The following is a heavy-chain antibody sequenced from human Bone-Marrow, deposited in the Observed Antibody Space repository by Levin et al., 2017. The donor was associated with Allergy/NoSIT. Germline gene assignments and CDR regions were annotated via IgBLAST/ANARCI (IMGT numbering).Heavy chain of an antibody. D-gene: IGHD2-21*02. CDR3: STVRYCSSGVCYARYYYYYGMDV. V-gene: IGHV3-15*07. Sequence: GESLKISCVASGFTFSNAWMNWVRQAPGKGLEWVGRFKGKTDGGTTDYAAPVKGRFTISRDDSKNMLYLQMNSLKTEDTAVYYCSTVRYCSSGVCYARYYYYYGMDVWGQGTTVTVSS. CDR2: FKGKTDGGTT. CDR1: GFTFSNAW. J-gene: IGHJ6*02.